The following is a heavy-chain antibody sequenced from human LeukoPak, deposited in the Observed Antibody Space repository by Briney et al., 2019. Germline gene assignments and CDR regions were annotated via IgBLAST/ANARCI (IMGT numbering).Heavy chain of an antibody. Sequence: ASVKVSCKASGYTFTGYYMHWVRQAPGQGLEWMGWINPNSGGTNYAQKFQGRVTMTRDTSISTAYVELSRLRSDDTAVYYCARESGNYCSSTSCSGKDAFDIWGQGTMVTVSS. CDR1: GYTFTGYY. D-gene: IGHD2-2*01. CDR2: INPNSGGT. CDR3: ARESGNYCSSTSCSGKDAFDI. J-gene: IGHJ3*02. V-gene: IGHV1-2*02.